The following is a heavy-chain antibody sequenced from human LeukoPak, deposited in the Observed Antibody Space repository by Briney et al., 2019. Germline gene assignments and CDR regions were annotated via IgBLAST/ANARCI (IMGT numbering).Heavy chain of an antibody. CDR2: ISGSGGST. J-gene: IGHJ4*02. D-gene: IGHD6-6*01. V-gene: IGHV3-23*01. Sequence: GGSLRLSCAASGFTFSSYGMSWVRQVPGKGLEWVSAISGSGGSTYYADSVKGRFTISRDNSKNTLYLQMNSLRAEDMALYYCAKDTRQYSTSGEFDYWGQGTLVTVSS. CDR3: AKDTRQYSTSGEFDY. CDR1: GFTFSSYG.